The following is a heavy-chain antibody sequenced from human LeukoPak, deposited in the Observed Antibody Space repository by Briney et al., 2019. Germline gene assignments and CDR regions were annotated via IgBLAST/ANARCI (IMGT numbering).Heavy chain of an antibody. CDR1: GFTFSSYA. D-gene: IGHD3-10*01. CDR2: VWHDGSNR. Sequence: PGGSLRLSCTAPGFTFSSYAIHWIRQAPGKGLESVALVWHDGSNRYYSEAVKGRFTISRDNSKNTVYLQINSLRAEDTAVYYCARELFGSGSCPDYWGQGTRVTVSS. V-gene: IGHV3-33*01. CDR3: ARELFGSGSCPDY. J-gene: IGHJ4*02.